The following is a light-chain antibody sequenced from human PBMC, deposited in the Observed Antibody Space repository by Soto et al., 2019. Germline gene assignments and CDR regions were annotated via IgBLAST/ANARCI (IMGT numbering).Light chain of an antibody. CDR2: SAS. CDR3: QQYSLWPPT. V-gene: IGKV3-15*01. Sequence: EIVMTQSPATLSVSPGEGATLSCRASQNIKNNLAWYRQKPGQAPSLLIYSASTRATGVPGRFSGSGSGTDFTLTISSLQSEDFVLYYCQQYSLWPPTFGQGTKVE. J-gene: IGKJ1*01. CDR1: QNIKNN.